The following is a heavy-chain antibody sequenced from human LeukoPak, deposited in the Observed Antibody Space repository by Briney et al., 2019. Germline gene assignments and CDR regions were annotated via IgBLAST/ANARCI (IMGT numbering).Heavy chain of an antibody. D-gene: IGHD5-12*01. V-gene: IGHV3-21*01. CDR2: ISSSSSYI. CDR3: ARAASDIVATIPDY. Sequence: GGSLRLSCAASGFTFSSYSMNWFRQAPGKGLEWVSSISSSSSYIYYADSVKGRFTISRDNAKNSLYLQMNSLRAEDTAVYYCARAASDIVATIPDYWGQGTLVTVSS. J-gene: IGHJ4*02. CDR1: GFTFSSYS.